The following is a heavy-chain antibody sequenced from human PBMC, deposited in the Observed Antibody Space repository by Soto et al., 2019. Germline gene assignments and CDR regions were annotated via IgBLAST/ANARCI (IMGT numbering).Heavy chain of an antibody. CDR1: GYTLIDYY. CDR3: ARSSGGHSFNGMDV. Sequence: QVQLVQSGAEVKRPGASVRVTCEASGYTLIDYYIRWVRQAPGQGLEWLGWINPKNGDTKTTQNFQGRVTLTRDTSISAAHMEISRLRSDDTAVYYCARSSGGHSFNGMDVWGQGTSVTVSS. CDR2: INPKNGDT. V-gene: IGHV1-2*02. J-gene: IGHJ6*02. D-gene: IGHD1-26*01.